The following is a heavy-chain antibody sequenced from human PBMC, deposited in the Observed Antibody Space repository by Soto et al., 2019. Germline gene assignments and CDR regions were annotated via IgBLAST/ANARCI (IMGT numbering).Heavy chain of an antibody. CDR1: GGSISSGDYY. D-gene: IGHD5-18*01. Sequence: SETLSLTCTVSGGSISSGDYYWSWIRQPPGKGLEWIGYIYYSGSTYYNPSLKSRVTISVDTSKNQFSLKLISVTAADTAVYYCVRDFSMWDTAMVNYYYYCMDVWGQGTMVTVSS. CDR2: IYYSGST. V-gene: IGHV4-30-4*01. CDR3: VRDFSMWDTAMVNYYYYCMDV. J-gene: IGHJ6*02.